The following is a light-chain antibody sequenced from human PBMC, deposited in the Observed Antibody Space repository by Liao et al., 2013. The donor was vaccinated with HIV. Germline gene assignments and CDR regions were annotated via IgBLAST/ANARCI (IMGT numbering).Light chain of an antibody. CDR3: QVWDRDTAL. J-gene: IGLJ2*01. V-gene: IGLV3-1*01. CDR1: ELGYKY. CDR2: QDS. Sequence: SDELTQPSSVSVSPGQTASITCSGDELGYKYASWYQQRPGQSPVLVIYQDSKRPSGIPGRFSGSSSENTGTLTISGTQPMDEADYYCQVWDRDTALFGGGTKLTVL.